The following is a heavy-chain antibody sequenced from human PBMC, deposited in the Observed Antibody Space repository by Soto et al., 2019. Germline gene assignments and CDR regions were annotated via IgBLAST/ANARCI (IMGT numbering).Heavy chain of an antibody. J-gene: IGHJ4*02. D-gene: IGHD3-10*01. Sequence: GGSLRLSCAASGFTCTYYIMDWVRQAPERGLEWFAGMSIGYEKTFYADSVRGRFIVSRDSSKNTVDLQMNSLRVEDTAIYYCARWSGYGDLWGQGPLVTVSS. V-gene: IGHV3-23*01. CDR2: MSIGYEKT. CDR1: GFTCTYYI. CDR3: ARWSGYGDL.